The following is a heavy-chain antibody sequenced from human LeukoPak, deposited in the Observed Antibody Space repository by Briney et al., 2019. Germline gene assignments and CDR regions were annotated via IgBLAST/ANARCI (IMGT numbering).Heavy chain of an antibody. D-gene: IGHD6-13*01. Sequence: SETLSLTCTVSGGSISSSSYYWGWIRQPPGKGLEWIGSIYYSGSTYYNPSLKSRVTISVDTSKNQFSLKLSSVTAADTAVYYCARGLRLYSSSWYRWFDPWGQGTLVTVSS. CDR1: GGSISSSSYY. V-gene: IGHV4-39*01. J-gene: IGHJ5*02. CDR3: ARGLRLYSSSWYRWFDP. CDR2: IYYSGST.